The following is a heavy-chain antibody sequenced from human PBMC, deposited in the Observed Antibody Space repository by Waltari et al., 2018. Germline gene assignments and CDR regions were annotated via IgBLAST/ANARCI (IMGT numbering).Heavy chain of an antibody. D-gene: IGHD3-16*01. CDR2: IYYSGST. J-gene: IGHJ4*02. V-gene: IGHV4-59*01. CDR3: ARGGNDFDY. CDR1: GGSISSYY. Sequence: QVQLQESGPGLVKPSETLSLTCTVPGGSISSYYWSWIRQPPGKGLEWIGYIYYSGSTNYNPSLKSRVTISVDTSKNQFSLKLSSVTAADTAVYYCARGGNDFDYWGQGTLVTVSS.